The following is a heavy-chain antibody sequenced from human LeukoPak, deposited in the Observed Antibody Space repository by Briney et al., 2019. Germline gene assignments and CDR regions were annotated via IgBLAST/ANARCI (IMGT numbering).Heavy chain of an antibody. D-gene: IGHD2-2*01. J-gene: IGHJ5*02. V-gene: IGHV1-18*01. CDR3: ARAPFVVALDARVADWFAP. Sequence: ASVKVSCKASGYTFDHYGIIWVRQAPGQGLEWMGWINPYTGKTKYAQKLQGRVTMTTDPSTRTAYMELRSLRADDAGVYYCARAPFVVALDARVADWFAPGGEGTPVTVSS. CDR1: GYTFDHYG. CDR2: INPYTGKT.